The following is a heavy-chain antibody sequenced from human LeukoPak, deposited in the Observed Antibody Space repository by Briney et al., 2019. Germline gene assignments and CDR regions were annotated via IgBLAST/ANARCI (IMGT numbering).Heavy chain of an antibody. CDR3: ARPRKTTVTLTRFDY. Sequence: SETLSLTCTVSGGSISSYYWSWIRQPPGKGLEWIGSIYYSGSTYYNPSLKSRVTISVDTSKNQFSLKLSSVTAADTAVYYCARPRKTTVTLTRFDYWGQGTLVTVSS. D-gene: IGHD4-17*01. J-gene: IGHJ4*02. CDR2: IYYSGST. CDR1: GGSISSYY. V-gene: IGHV4-59*05.